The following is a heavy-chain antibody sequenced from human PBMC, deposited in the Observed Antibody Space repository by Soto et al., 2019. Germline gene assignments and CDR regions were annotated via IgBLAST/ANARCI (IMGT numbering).Heavy chain of an antibody. CDR1: GGSFSSDSFI. D-gene: IGHD1-26*01. CDR3: ERDHKWGGNDV. V-gene: IGHV4-31*03. Sequence: SETLSLTCSVSGGSFSSDSFIWSWVRQFPGKGLEWIGYINYSGTTYYNPSLRSRITMSVDTSKNQFSLNLSSVTAADTAVYYCERDHKWGGNDVWGQGTTVTVSS. J-gene: IGHJ6*02. CDR2: INYSGTT.